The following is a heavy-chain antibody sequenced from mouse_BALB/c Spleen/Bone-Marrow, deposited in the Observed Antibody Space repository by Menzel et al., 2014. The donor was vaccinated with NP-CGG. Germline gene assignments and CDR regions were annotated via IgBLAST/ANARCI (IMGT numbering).Heavy chain of an antibody. CDR3: ARVTSSAGGAMDY. V-gene: IGHV2-9*02. CDR2: IWAGGST. J-gene: IGHJ4*01. CDR1: GFSLTNYG. Sequence: VQLQQSGPGLVAPSQSLSITCTVSGFSLTNYGVHWVRQPPGKGLEWLGVIWAGGSTNYNSALMSRLSISKDNSKSQVFLKMNSLQTDDTAMYYCARVTSSAGGAMDYWGQGTSVTVSS. D-gene: IGHD1-1*02.